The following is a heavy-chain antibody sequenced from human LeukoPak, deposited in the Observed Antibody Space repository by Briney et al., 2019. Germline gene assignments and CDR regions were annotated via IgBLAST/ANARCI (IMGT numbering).Heavy chain of an antibody. V-gene: IGHV4-34*01. Sequence: SETLSLTCAVYGESFSGYYWSWICQPPGKGLEWIGEINHSGSTNYNPSLKSRVTISVDTSKNQFSLKLSSVTAADTAVYYCARRYCSSTSCPLDYWGQGTLVTVSS. D-gene: IGHD2-2*01. CDR1: GESFSGYY. J-gene: IGHJ4*02. CDR3: ARRYCSSTSCPLDY. CDR2: INHSGST.